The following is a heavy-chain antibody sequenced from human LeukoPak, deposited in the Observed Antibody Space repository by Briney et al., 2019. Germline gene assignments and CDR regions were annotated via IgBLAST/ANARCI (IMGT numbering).Heavy chain of an antibody. CDR1: GGSISSGDYY. V-gene: IGHV4-30-4*08. J-gene: IGHJ3*02. CDR2: IYYSGST. Sequence: SETLSLTCTVSGGSISSGDYYWSWIRQPPGKGLEWIGYIYYSGSTYYNPSLKSRVTISVDTSKNQFSLKLSSVTAADTAVYYCARVGDSSGGAFDIWGQGTMVTVSS. D-gene: IGHD6-19*01. CDR3: ARVGDSSGGAFDI.